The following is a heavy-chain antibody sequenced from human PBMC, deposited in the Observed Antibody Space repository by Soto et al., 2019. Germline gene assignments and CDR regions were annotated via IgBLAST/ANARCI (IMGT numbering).Heavy chain of an antibody. V-gene: IGHV4-34*01. CDR3: ARRRSEARSGLYFDY. D-gene: IGHD6-6*01. CDR2: INHSGST. Sequence: SETLSLTCAVYGGSFSGYYWSWIRQPPGKGLEWIGEINHSGSTNYNPSLKSRVTISVDTSKNQFSLKLSSVTAADTAVYYCARRRSEARSGLYFDYWGQGTLVTVSS. J-gene: IGHJ4*02. CDR1: GGSFSGYY.